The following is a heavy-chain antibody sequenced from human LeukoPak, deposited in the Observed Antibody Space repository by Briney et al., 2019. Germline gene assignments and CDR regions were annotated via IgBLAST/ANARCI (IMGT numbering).Heavy chain of an antibody. CDR2: ISTGTYI. CDR3: ARVGAVGGVFRAFDI. CDR1: GFTFSRFE. D-gene: IGHD3-16*01. J-gene: IGHJ3*02. Sequence: GGSLRLPCVASGFTFSRFEMNWVRQAPGKGLEWISHISTGTYIAYTDSVKGRFTISRDNSKNTLYLQMNSLRAEDTAVYYCARVGAVGGVFRAFDIWGQGTMVTVSS. V-gene: IGHV3-21*05.